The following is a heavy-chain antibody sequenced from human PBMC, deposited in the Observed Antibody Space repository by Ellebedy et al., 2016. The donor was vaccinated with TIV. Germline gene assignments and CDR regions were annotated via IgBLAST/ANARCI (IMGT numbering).Heavy chain of an antibody. CDR3: ARDRGSGSYFDAFDI. CDR2: IYYSGST. D-gene: IGHD3-10*01. CDR1: GGSISSYY. Sequence: MPSETLSLTCTVSGGSISSYYWSWIRKPPGKGLEWIGYIYYSGSTNYNPSLKSRVTISVDTSKNQFSLKLSSVTAADTAVYYCARDRGSGSYFDAFDIWGQGTMVTVSS. J-gene: IGHJ3*02. V-gene: IGHV4-59*01.